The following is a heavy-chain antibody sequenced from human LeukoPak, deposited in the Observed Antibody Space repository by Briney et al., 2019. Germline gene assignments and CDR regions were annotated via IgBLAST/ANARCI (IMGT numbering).Heavy chain of an antibody. CDR1: GFTFSSYA. Sequence: PGGSLRLSCAASGFTFSSYAMHWVRQAPGKGLEWVAVISYDGSNKYYADSVKSRFTISRDNSKNTLYLQMNSLRAEDTAVYYCARDHSGPWGQGTLVTVSS. V-gene: IGHV3-30*04. CDR2: ISYDGSNK. J-gene: IGHJ5*02. CDR3: ARDHSGP.